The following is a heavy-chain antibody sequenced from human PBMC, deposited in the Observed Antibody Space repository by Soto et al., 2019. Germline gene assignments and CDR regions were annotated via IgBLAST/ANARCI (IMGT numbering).Heavy chain of an antibody. Sequence: KGLEWVAVISYDGSNKYYADSVKGRFTISRDNSKNTLYLQMNSLRAEDTAVYYCAKDSGGYYIRYYFDYWGQGNLVTVS. J-gene: IGHJ4*02. CDR3: AKDSGGYYIRYYFDY. CDR2: ISYDGSNK. D-gene: IGHD3-10*01. V-gene: IGHV3-30*18.